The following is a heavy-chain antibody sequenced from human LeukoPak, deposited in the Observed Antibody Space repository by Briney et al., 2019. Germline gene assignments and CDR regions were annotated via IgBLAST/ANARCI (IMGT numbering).Heavy chain of an antibody. CDR3: ARDLLFVDSSGYDY. D-gene: IGHD3-22*01. CDR2: IKEDGSEK. V-gene: IGHV3-7*01. CDR1: GFTFSIYW. J-gene: IGHJ4*02. Sequence: GGSLRLSRAASGFTFSIYWMSWVRQAPGKGLEWVANIKEDGSEKYYVDSVKGRFTISRDNAKNSLYLQMDSLRAEDTAVYYCARDLLFVDSSGYDYWGQGSLVTVSS.